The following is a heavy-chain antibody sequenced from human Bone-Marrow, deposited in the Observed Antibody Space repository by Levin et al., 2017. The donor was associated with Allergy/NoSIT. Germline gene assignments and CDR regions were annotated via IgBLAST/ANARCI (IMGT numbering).Heavy chain of an antibody. Sequence: GGSLRLSCKGSGYSVTSYWIGWVRQMPGKGLEWMGIIYPVDSDPRYNPSFQGQVTIAADKSISTAYLQWSSRKASDTAMYYCARHEDRTVAGVDFDYWGQGTLVTVSS. CDR1: GYSVTSYW. CDR3: ARHEDRTVAGVDFDY. J-gene: IGHJ4*02. CDR2: IYPVDSDP. D-gene: IGHD6-19*01. V-gene: IGHV5-51*01.